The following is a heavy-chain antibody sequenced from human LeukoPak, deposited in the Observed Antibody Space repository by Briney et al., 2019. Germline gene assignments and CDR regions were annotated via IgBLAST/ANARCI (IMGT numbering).Heavy chain of an antibody. V-gene: IGHV1-24*01. Sequence: ASVKVSCKVSGYTLTELSMHWVRQAPGKGLEWMGGFDPEDGETIYAQKFQGRVTMTEDTSTDTAYMELSSLRSEDTAVYYCATAYSSGWYPYFDYWGQGTLVTVSS. D-gene: IGHD6-19*01. CDR2: FDPEDGET. CDR3: ATAYSSGWYPYFDY. J-gene: IGHJ4*02. CDR1: GYTLTELS.